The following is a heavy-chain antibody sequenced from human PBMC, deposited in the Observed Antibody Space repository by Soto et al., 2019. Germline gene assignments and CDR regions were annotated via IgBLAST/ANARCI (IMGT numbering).Heavy chain of an antibody. D-gene: IGHD7-27*01. CDR3: AGELGTFYFDH. J-gene: IGHJ4*02. CDR2: IDHSGSA. Sequence: QVQLQESGPGLVKPSQTLSLTCTVSAGSIRSGEYYWTWIRQPPGKGLEWIGYIDHSGSAYYNPSLKSRATISIDTSNNQFSLKMTSVTAADTAVYYCAGELGTFYFDHWGQGTLVTVSS. CDR1: AGSIRSGEYY. V-gene: IGHV4-30-4*01.